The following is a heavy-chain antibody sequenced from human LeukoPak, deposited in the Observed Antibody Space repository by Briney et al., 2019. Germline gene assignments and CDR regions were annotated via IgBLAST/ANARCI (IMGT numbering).Heavy chain of an antibody. Sequence: PGGSLRLSCAASGFIVSSNYMSWVRQAPGKGLEWVSVIYSGGSTYYADSVKGRFTISRDNSKNTLYLQMNSLRAEDTAVYYCARDVGGNSRGYFDYWGQGTLVTVSS. V-gene: IGHV3-66*01. CDR3: ARDVGGNSRGYFDY. D-gene: IGHD4-23*01. CDR1: GFIVSSNY. J-gene: IGHJ4*02. CDR2: IYSGGST.